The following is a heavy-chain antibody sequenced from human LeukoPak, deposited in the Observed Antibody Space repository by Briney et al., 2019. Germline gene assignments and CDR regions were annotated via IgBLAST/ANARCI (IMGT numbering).Heavy chain of an antibody. CDR3: AKDDDWGRYKH. CDR1: GFTFSSYW. J-gene: IGHJ1*01. V-gene: IGHV3-23*01. D-gene: IGHD3-16*01. Sequence: GGSLRLSCATSGFTFSSYWMSWVRQAPGKGLEWVSGISPSGGITYYTDSVKGRFTISRDNSKNTQSLQMNSLRAEDTAVYYCAKDDDWGRYKHWGQGTLVTVSS. CDR2: ISPSGGIT.